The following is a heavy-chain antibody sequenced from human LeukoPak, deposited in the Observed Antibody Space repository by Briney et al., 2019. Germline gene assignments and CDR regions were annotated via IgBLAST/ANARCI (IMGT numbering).Heavy chain of an antibody. CDR1: GFIFTNYF. V-gene: IGHV3-7*01. CDR3: ARGDGSGSGRWFGP. J-gene: IGHJ5*02. D-gene: IGHD3-10*01. Sequence: GGSLRLSCAASGFIFTNYFMSWVRQAPGKGLEWVASIKHDGSEKYYVDSVRGRFTISRDNTMNSLYLQMSSLRAEDTAVYYCARGDGSGSGRWFGPWGQGTLITVSS. CDR2: IKHDGSEK.